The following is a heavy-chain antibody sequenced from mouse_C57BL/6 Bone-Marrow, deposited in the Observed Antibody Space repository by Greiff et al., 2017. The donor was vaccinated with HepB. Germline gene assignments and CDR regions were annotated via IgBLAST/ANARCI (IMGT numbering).Heavy chain of an antibody. V-gene: IGHV5-6*02. CDR3: ARGAGGDY. CDR2: ISSGGSYT. CDR1: GFTFSSYG. Sequence: DVKLVESGGDLVKPGGSLKLSCAASGFTFSSYGMSWVRQTPDKRLEWVATISSGGSYTYYPDSVKGRFTISRDNAKNTLYLQMSSLKSEDTAMYDCARGAGGDYWGQGTTLTVSS. J-gene: IGHJ2*01.